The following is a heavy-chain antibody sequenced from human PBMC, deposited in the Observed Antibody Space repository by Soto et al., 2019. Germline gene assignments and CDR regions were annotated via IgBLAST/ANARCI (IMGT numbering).Heavy chain of an antibody. CDR1: GFTFSTYP. CDR2: VSSSGEST. Sequence: QPGGSLRLSCSASGFTFSTYPMYWVRQAPGKGLEFVSGVSSSGESTYYADSVKGRFTISRDSSKNTLFLQMTSLRVEDTAVYYCVKGILTGPINIRGFFDYWGQGTLVTVSS. CDR3: VKGILTGPINIRGFFDY. D-gene: IGHD3-10*01. J-gene: IGHJ4*02. V-gene: IGHV3-64D*08.